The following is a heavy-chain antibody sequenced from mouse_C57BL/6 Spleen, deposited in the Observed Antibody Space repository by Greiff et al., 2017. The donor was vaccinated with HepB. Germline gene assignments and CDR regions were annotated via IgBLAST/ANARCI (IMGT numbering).Heavy chain of an antibody. CDR1: GYTFTDYN. V-gene: IGHV1-18*01. CDR2: INPNNGGT. J-gene: IGHJ2*01. CDR3: ARGMVTTPLYFDY. Sequence: VHVKQSGPELVKPGASVKIPCKASGYTFTDYNMDWVKQSHGKSLEWIGDINPNNGGTIYNQKFKGKATLTVDTSSSTAYMELRSLTSEDTAVYYCARGMVTTPLYFDYWGQGTTLTVSS. D-gene: IGHD2-2*01.